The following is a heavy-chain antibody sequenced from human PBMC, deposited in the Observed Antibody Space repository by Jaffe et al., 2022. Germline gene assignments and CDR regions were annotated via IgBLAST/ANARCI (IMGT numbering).Heavy chain of an antibody. CDR2: IYYSGST. CDR3: ARDPRGESPRFDP. J-gene: IGHJ5*02. V-gene: IGHV4-59*01. CDR1: GGSISSYY. Sequence: QVQLQESGPGLVKPSETLSLTCTVSGGSISSYYWSWIRQPPGKGLEWIGYIYYSGSTNYNPSLKSRVTISVDTSKNQFSLKLSSVTAADTAVYYCARDPRGESPRFDPWGQGTLVTVSS.